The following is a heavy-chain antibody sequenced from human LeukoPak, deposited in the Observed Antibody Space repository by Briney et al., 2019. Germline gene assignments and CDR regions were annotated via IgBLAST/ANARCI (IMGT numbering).Heavy chain of an antibody. J-gene: IGHJ4*02. CDR1: GGSISSSSYY. CDR3: MVRGVNHVY. V-gene: IGHV4-39*01. CDR2: IYYSGST. D-gene: IGHD3-10*01. Sequence: SETLSLTCTVSGGSISSSSYYWGWIRQPPGTGLEWIGSIYYSGSTYYNPSLKSRVTISVDTSKNQFSLKLSSVTAADTAVYYCMVRGVNHVYWGQGTLVTVSS.